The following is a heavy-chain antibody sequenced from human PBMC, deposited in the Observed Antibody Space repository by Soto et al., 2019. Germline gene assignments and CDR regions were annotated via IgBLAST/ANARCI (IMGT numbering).Heavy chain of an antibody. CDR1: GYSLTSYW. J-gene: IGHJ6*02. D-gene: IGHD3-9*01. V-gene: IGHV5-10-1*01. CDR3: ARDLTEGYYYYGMDV. Sequence: GESLKISCKGSGYSLTSYWISWVRQVPGKGLEWMGRIDPSDSYTNYSPSFQGHVTISADKSISTAYLQWSSLKASDTAMYYCARDLTEGYYYYGMDVWGQGTTVTVSS. CDR2: IDPSDSYT.